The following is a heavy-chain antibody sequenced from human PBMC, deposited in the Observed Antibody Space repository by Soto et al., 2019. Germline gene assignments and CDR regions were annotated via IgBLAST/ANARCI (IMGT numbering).Heavy chain of an antibody. J-gene: IGHJ4*02. CDR3: TRDNGYDAATLDY. Sequence: EVQLVESGGGLVKPGGSLRLSCAASGFTFSTCSMNWVGQAPGKGLEWVSSISSSSSNIYYEDSVKGRFTISRDNAKNSLYLQMNSLRADDTAVYYCTRDNGYDAATLDYWGQGTLVTVSS. CDR2: ISSSSSNI. D-gene: IGHD5-12*01. V-gene: IGHV3-21*02. CDR1: GFTFSTCS.